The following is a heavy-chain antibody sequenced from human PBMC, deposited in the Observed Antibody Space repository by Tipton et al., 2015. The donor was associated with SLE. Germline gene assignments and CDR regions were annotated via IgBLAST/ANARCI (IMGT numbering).Heavy chain of an antibody. CDR1: IFSLTDSW. V-gene: IGHV3-7*01. J-gene: IGHJ6*02. CDR2: IKGDESGT. D-gene: IGHD3-10*01. Sequence: SLRLSCAASIFSLTDSWMTWVRQAPGKGLEWVATIKGDESGTFYVDSVKGRFSISRDNAKNSGYVQLNSLRAEDTAVYYCGSVDYPHYGVDVWGQGITVTVSS. CDR3: GSVDYPHYGVDV.